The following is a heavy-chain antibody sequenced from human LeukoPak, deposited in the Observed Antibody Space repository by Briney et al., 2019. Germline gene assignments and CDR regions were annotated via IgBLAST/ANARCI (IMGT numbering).Heavy chain of an antibody. Sequence: SETLSLTCTVSGGSISIYYWSWIRQPPGKGLEWIGYIYYSGSTYYNPSLKSRVTISVDTSKNQFSLKLSSVTAADTAVYYCARGGIFSPNAFDIWGQGTMVTVSS. CDR3: ARGGIFSPNAFDI. J-gene: IGHJ3*02. V-gene: IGHV4-59*12. D-gene: IGHD3-9*01. CDR1: GGSISIYY. CDR2: IYYSGST.